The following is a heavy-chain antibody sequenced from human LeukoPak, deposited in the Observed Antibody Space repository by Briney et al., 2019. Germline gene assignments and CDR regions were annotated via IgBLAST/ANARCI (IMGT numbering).Heavy chain of an antibody. Sequence: SKTLSLTCTVSGYSISSGYYWGWIRQPPGKGLEWIGSIYHSGSTYYNPSLKSRVAISADTSKNQFSLKLSSVTAADTAVYYCARVISDFWSGYYLDYYFDYWGQGTLVTVSS. CDR1: GYSISSGYY. CDR2: IYHSGST. CDR3: ARVISDFWSGYYLDYYFDY. V-gene: IGHV4-38-2*02. D-gene: IGHD3-3*01. J-gene: IGHJ4*02.